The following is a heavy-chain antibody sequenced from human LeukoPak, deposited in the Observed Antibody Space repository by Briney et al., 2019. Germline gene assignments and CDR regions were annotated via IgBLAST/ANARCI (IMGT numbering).Heavy chain of an antibody. D-gene: IGHD4-17*01. CDR1: GGSFSSGSYY. Sequence: SETLSLTCTVSGGSFSSGSYYWSWIRQPPGKGLEWIGYIYYSGSTNYNPSLKSRVTISVDTSKNQFSLKLSSVTAADTAVYYCARFSTVTKVYYYYGMDVWGQGTTVTVSS. V-gene: IGHV4-61*01. CDR2: IYYSGST. J-gene: IGHJ6*02. CDR3: ARFSTVTKVYYYYGMDV.